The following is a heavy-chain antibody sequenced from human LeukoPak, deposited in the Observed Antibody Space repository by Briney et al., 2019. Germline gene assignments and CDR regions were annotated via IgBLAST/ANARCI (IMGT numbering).Heavy chain of an antibody. CDR3: ARDAADTAMAYYYYYYMDV. J-gene: IGHJ6*03. CDR2: IYYSGST. CDR1: GGSISSYY. Sequence: SETLSLTCIVSGGSISSYYWSWIRQPPGKGLEWIGYIYYSGSTKYNPSLKSRVTISVDTSKNQFSLKLSSVTAADTAVYYCARDAADTAMAYYYYYYMDVWGKGTTVTVSS. V-gene: IGHV4-59*12. D-gene: IGHD5-18*01.